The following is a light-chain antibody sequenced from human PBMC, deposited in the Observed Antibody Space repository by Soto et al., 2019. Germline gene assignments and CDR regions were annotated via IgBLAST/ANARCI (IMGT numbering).Light chain of an antibody. CDR3: QQYDNLPLT. CDR2: DAS. CDR1: QDIRTY. J-gene: IGKJ4*01. V-gene: IGKV1-33*01. Sequence: DIQMTQSPSSLSASVGDRVTITCQASQDIRTYLNWYQQKPGKAPKLLIYDASHLETGVPSRFSGSGSGTDFTFTISSLQPEDIATYYCQQYDNLPLTFGGGTKVDIK.